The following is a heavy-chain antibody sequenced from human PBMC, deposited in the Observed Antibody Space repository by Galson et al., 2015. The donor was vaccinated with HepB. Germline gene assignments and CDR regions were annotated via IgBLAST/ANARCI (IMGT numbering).Heavy chain of an antibody. CDR3: ARDRSSWYLPYGMDV. Sequence: SVKVSCKASGYTFTSYGISWVRQAPGQGLEWMGWISAYNGNTNYAQKLQGRVTMTTDTSTSTAYMELRSLRSDDTAVYYCARDRSSWYLPYGMDVWGQGTTVTVSS. CDR1: GYTFTSYG. D-gene: IGHD6-13*01. CDR2: ISAYNGNT. V-gene: IGHV1-18*04. J-gene: IGHJ6*02.